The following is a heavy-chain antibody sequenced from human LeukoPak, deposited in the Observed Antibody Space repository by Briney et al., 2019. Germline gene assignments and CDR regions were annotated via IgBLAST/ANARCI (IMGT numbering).Heavy chain of an antibody. V-gene: IGHV1-18*01. Sequence: ASVKVSCKASGYTFTSYGISWVRQAPGQGLEWMGWISAYNGNTNYAQKLQGRVTMTTGTSTSTAYMELRSLRSDDTAVYYCARDRSIAAAGPTVGDYWGQGTLVTVSS. J-gene: IGHJ4*02. CDR1: GYTFTSYG. D-gene: IGHD6-13*01. CDR2: ISAYNGNT. CDR3: ARDRSIAAAGPTVGDY.